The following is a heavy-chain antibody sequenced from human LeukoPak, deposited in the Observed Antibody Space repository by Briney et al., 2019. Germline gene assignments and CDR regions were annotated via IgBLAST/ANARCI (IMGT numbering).Heavy chain of an antibody. CDR1: GDSFTSYD. Sequence: WASVNVSCKASGDSFTSYDINWVRQATGQGREWMGWMKPNSGNRGCAQKFQGRVSMTRNTSISTAYMELRSLSSEDTAVYYCARDIWPPGFWSGYYLEPPSYGMDVWGQGTTVTVSS. CDR2: MKPNSGNR. J-gene: IGHJ6*02. V-gene: IGHV1-8*01. D-gene: IGHD3-3*01. CDR3: ARDIWPPGFWSGYYLEPPSYGMDV.